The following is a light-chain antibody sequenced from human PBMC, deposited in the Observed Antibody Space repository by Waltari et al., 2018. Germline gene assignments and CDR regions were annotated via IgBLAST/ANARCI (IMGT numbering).Light chain of an antibody. J-gene: IGKJ4*01. V-gene: IGKV1-33*01. CDR3: QQYYSNEVT. CDR1: QDISNY. CDR2: DAS. Sequence: DIQMTQSPSSLSASVVDRVTITCQASQDISNYLNWYQQKPGKAPKLLIYDASNLETGVPSRFSGSGSGTDFTFTISSLQPEDVAVYYCQQYYSNEVTFGGGTKVEIK.